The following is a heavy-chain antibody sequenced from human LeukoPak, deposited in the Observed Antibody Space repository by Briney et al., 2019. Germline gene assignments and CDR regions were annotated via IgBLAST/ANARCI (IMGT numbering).Heavy chain of an antibody. V-gene: IGHV5-10-1*01. D-gene: IGHD3-22*01. CDR3: ARHPSLGGYSDY. CDR1: GYSFTNNW. J-gene: IGHJ4*02. Sequence: GESLKISCKASGYSFTNNWIGWVRQMPGKGLEWMGRIDPSDSYTNYSPSFQGHVTISADKSIGTAYLQWSSLKASDTAMYYCARHPSLGGYSDYWGQGTLVTVSS. CDR2: IDPSDSYT.